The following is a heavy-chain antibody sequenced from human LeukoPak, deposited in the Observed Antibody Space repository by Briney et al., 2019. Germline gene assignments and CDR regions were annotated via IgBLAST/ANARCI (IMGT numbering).Heavy chain of an antibody. D-gene: IGHD3-10*01. V-gene: IGHV4-34*01. CDR2: INHSGST. CDR1: GGSFSGYY. CDR3: ARGGNYYGSGRPYYGMDV. Sequence: SETLSLTCAVYGGSFSGYYWSWIRQPPGKGLEGIGEINHSGSTNYNPSLKSRVTISVDTSKNQFSLKLSSVTAADTAVYYCARGGNYYGSGRPYYGMDVWGKGTTVTVSS. J-gene: IGHJ6*04.